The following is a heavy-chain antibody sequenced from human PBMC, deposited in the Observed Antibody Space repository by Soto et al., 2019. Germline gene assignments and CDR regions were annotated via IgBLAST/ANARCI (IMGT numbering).Heavy chain of an antibody. CDR3: AKASGWFGEFAY. CDR2: ISGSGGST. J-gene: IGHJ4*02. D-gene: IGHD3-10*01. V-gene: IGHV3-23*01. CDR1: GFTFSSYA. Sequence: EVQLLESGGGLVQPGGSLRLSCAASGFTFSSYAMSWVRQAPGKGLVWVSAISGSGGSTYYADSVKGRFTISRDNSKNTLYLQMTSLRAEDTAVYYCAKASGWFGEFAYWGQGTLVTVSS.